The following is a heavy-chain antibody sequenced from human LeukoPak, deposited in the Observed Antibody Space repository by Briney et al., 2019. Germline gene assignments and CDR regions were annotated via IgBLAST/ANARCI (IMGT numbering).Heavy chain of an antibody. CDR3: AREGGGFDY. Sequence: SETLSLTCTVSGGSLSSYSWSWIRQPAGKGLEWIGRIYSSGNTYYNASLRSRVTMSVDTSKNQFSLKLSSVTAADTAVYYCAREGGGFDYWGQGTLVTVSS. J-gene: IGHJ4*02. CDR1: GGSLSSYS. CDR2: IYSSGNT. D-gene: IGHD3-16*01. V-gene: IGHV4-4*07.